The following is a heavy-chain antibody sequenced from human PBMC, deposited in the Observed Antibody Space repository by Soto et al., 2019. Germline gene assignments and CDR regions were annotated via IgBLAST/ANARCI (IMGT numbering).Heavy chain of an antibody. V-gene: IGHV1-8*01. CDR1: GYTFTSYD. CDR3: PRERTYFGDY. D-gene: IGHD3-9*01. Sequence: QVQLVQSGAEVKKPGASVKGSCKASGYTFTSYDINWVRQATGQGLEWMGWMNTNSGNTGYAQKFQGRVTMTRNTSISTAYMKLSSLRSEDTAVYYCPRERTYFGDYWGQGTLVTVSS. J-gene: IGHJ4*02. CDR2: MNTNSGNT.